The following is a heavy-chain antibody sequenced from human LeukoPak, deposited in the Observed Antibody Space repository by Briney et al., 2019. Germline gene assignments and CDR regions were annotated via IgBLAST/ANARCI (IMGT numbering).Heavy chain of an antibody. J-gene: IGHJ4*02. CDR2: ISSSSSYI. V-gene: IGHV3-21*01. CDR3: ARDRNIAVADDY. D-gene: IGHD6-19*01. Sequence: GGSLRLSCAASGFTFSSYSMNWVRQAPGKGLEWVSSISSSSSYIYYADSVKGRFTISRDNAKNSLYLRMNSLRAEDTAVYYCARDRNIAVADDYWGQGTLVTVSS. CDR1: GFTFSSYS.